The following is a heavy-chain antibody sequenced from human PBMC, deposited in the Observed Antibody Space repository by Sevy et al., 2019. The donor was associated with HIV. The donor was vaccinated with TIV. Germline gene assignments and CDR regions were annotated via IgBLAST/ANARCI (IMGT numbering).Heavy chain of an antibody. Sequence: GGSLRLSCAASGFTFSSYGMHWVRQAPGKGLEWVAVISYDGSNKYYADSVKGRFTISRDNSKNTLDLQMNSLRAEDTAVYYCAKATYYYDSSGGFDYWGQGTLVTVSS. V-gene: IGHV3-30*18. D-gene: IGHD3-22*01. CDR2: ISYDGSNK. CDR1: GFTFSSYG. J-gene: IGHJ4*02. CDR3: AKATYYYDSSGGFDY.